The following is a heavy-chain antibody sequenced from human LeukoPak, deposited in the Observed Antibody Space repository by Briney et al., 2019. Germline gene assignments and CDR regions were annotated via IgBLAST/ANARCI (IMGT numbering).Heavy chain of an antibody. CDR3: ARGRYSYGSSMDV. CDR1: GGSFSGYY. CDR2: INHSGST. D-gene: IGHD5-18*01. J-gene: IGHJ6*03. V-gene: IGHV4-34*01. Sequence: SETLSLTCAVYGGSFSGYYWSWIRQPPGKGLEWIGEINHSGSTNYNPSLKSRVTMSVDTSKNQSSLKLSSVTAADTAVYYCARGRYSYGSSMDVWGKGTTVTVSS.